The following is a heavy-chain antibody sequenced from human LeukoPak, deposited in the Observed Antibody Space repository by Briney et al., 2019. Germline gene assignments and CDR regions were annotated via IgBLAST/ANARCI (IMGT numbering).Heavy chain of an antibody. Sequence: GGSLRLSCAASGFTVSSNYMSWVRQAPGKGLEWVSVIYSGGSTYYADSVKGRFTISRDNSKNTLYLQMNSLRAEDTAIYYCAKGDRWLQTLFDYWGQGTLVTVSS. V-gene: IGHV3-53*01. CDR1: GFTVSSNY. D-gene: IGHD5-24*01. CDR2: IYSGGST. J-gene: IGHJ4*02. CDR3: AKGDRWLQTLFDY.